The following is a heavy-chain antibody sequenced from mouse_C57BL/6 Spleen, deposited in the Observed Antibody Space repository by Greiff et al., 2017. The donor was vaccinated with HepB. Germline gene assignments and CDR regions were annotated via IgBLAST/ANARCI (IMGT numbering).Heavy chain of an antibody. CDR2: IDPETGGT. CDR3: TSKGVLRSDY. V-gene: IGHV1-15*01. D-gene: IGHD1-1*01. Sequence: QVQLQQSGAELVRPGASVTLSCKASGYTFTDYEMHWVKQTPVHGLEWIGAIDPETGGTAYNQKFKGKAILTADKSSSTAYMELRSLTSEDSAVYYCTSKGVLRSDYWGQGTTLTVSS. J-gene: IGHJ2*01. CDR1: GYTFTDYE.